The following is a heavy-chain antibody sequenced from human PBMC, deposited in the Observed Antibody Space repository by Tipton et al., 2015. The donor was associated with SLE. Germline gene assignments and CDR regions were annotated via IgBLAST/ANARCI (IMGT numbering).Heavy chain of an antibody. CDR1: GGSIGSYY. CDR3: ACPHGDSYGLRWFDA. J-gene: IGHJ5*02. Sequence: TLSLTCTVSGGSIGSYYLNWVRQPPGKGLEWVGYIFTSGGPNYNPSLTSRVTISVDTSMNQFSLRLTSVIAADTAADYCACPHGDSYGLRWFDAWGQG. V-gene: IGHV4-4*08. CDR2: IFTSGGP. D-gene: IGHD5-24*01.